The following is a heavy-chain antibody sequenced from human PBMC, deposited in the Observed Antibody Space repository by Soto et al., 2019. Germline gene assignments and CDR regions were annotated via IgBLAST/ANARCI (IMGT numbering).Heavy chain of an antibody. CDR3: AREGRITMVRGAIDY. Sequence: SETLSLTCTVSGGSISSSSYYWGWIRQPPGKGLEWIGSIYYSGSTYYNPSLKSRVTISVDTSKNQFSLKLSSVTAADTAVYYCAREGRITMVRGAIDYWGQGTLVTVSS. D-gene: IGHD3-10*01. J-gene: IGHJ4*02. CDR1: GGSISSSSYY. CDR2: IYYSGST. V-gene: IGHV4-39*02.